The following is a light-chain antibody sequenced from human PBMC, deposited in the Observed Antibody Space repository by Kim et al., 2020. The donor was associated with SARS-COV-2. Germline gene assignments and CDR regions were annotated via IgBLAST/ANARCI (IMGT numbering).Light chain of an antibody. CDR2: GAS. Sequence: PGERATLPCRASQSVSSNYLAWYQQKPGQAPRLLIYGASTRATGIPDRFSGSGSGTDFTLTISRLEPEDFAVYSCQQYGSSRLTFGGGTKVDIK. CDR3: QQYGSSRLT. V-gene: IGKV3-20*01. J-gene: IGKJ4*01. CDR1: QSVSSNY.